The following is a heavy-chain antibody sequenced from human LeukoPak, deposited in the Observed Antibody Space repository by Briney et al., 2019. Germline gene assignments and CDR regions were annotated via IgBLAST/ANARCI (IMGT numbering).Heavy chain of an antibody. CDR1: GGSISSYY. D-gene: IGHD3-22*01. J-gene: IGHJ3*02. CDR3: ARSYDSSGYPIGGGDAFYI. CDR2: IYYSGST. Sequence: PSETLSLTCTVSGGSISSYYWSWIRQPPGEGLEWIGYIYYSGSTNYNPSLKSRVTISVDTSKNQFSLKLSSVTAADTAAYYCARSYDSSGYPIGGGDAFYIWGQGTMVTVSS. V-gene: IGHV4-59*01.